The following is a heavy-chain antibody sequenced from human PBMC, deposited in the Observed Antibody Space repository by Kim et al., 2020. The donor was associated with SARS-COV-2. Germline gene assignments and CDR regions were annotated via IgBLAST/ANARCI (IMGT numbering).Heavy chain of an antibody. CDR3: ATDPGGRAYYYYGMDV. CDR1: GYTLTELS. CDR2: FDPEDGET. V-gene: IGHV1-24*01. Sequence: ASVKVSCKVSGYTLTELSMHWVRQAPGKGLEWMGGFDPEDGETIYAQKFQGRVTMTEDTSTDTAYMELSSLRSEDTAVYYCATDPGGRAYYYYGMDVWGQGTTVTVSS. D-gene: IGHD1-26*01. J-gene: IGHJ6*02.